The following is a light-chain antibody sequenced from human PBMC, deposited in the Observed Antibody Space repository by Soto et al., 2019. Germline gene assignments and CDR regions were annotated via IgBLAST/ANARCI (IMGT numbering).Light chain of an antibody. CDR3: CSYAGSYNYV. J-gene: IGLJ1*01. V-gene: IGLV2-11*01. CDR2: DVT. Sequence: QSALTQPRSVSGSPGQSVTISCTGTTSDVGGYNYVSWYQQHPGKAPKLIIFDVTKRPSGAPDRFSGSKSGNTASLTISGLLAEDEADYYCCSYAGSYNYVFGTGTKVTVL. CDR1: TSDVGGYNY.